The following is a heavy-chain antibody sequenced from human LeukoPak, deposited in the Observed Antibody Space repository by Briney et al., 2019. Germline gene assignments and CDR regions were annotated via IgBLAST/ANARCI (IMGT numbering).Heavy chain of an antibody. Sequence: GGSLRLSCAASGFTFSDYYMSWIRQAPGKGLEWVSYISSSGSTIYYADSVKGRFTISRDNAKNSLYLQMNSLRAEDTALYYCASAVAGSNFDYWGQGTLVTVSS. CDR3: ASAVAGSNFDY. V-gene: IGHV3-11*01. CDR2: ISSSGSTI. CDR1: GFTFSDYY. J-gene: IGHJ4*02. D-gene: IGHD6-19*01.